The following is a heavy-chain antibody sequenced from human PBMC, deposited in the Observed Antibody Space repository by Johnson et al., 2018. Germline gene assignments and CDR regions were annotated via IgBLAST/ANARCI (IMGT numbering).Heavy chain of an antibody. V-gene: IGHV1-46*01. CDR2: INPSGGST. CDR1: GYTFTSYY. J-gene: IGHJ3*02. D-gene: IGHD3-22*01. Sequence: QVQLVQSGAEVKKPGASVKVSCKASGYTFTSYYMHWVRQAPGQGLEWMGIINPSGGSTSYAQKFQGRVTITRDTSTSTVYMELSSLRSEDTAVYYCARSLVVVGSYGAFDIWGQGTMVTVSS. CDR3: ARSLVVVGSYGAFDI.